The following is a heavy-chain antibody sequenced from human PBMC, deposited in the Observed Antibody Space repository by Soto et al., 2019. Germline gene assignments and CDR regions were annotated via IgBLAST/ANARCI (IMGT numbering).Heavy chain of an antibody. Sequence: SETLSLTCTVSGGSISSGGYYWSWIRQHPGKGLEWIGYIYYSGSTYYNPSLKSRVTISVDTSKNQFSLKLSSVTAADTAVYYCARALVYCSGGSCSYYYYYMDVSGKGTTVTVSS. CDR2: IYYSGST. CDR3: ARALVYCSGGSCSYYYYYMDV. V-gene: IGHV4-31*03. J-gene: IGHJ6*03. CDR1: GGSISSGGYY. D-gene: IGHD2-15*01.